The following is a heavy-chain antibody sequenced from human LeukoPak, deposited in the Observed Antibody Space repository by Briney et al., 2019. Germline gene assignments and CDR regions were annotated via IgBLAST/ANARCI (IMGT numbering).Heavy chain of an antibody. V-gene: IGHV1-18*01. CDR3: ARDFGGELSLYSDY. CDR2: ISAYNGNT. CDR1: GYTFTSYG. J-gene: IGHJ4*02. Sequence: ASVKVSCTASGYTFTSYGISWVRQAPGQGLEWMGWISAYNGNTNYAQKLQGRVTMTTDTSTSTAYMELRSLRSDDTAVYYCARDFGGELSLYSDYWGQGTLVTVSS. D-gene: IGHD3-16*02.